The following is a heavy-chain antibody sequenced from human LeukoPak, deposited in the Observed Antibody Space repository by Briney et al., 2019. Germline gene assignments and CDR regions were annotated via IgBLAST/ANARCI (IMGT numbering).Heavy chain of an antibody. CDR2: IKPDGGEK. CDR1: GFTFSSYM. D-gene: IGHD7-27*01. Sequence: GGSLRLSCAASGFTFSSYMMTWVRQAPGKGLEWVANIKPDGGEKFYVDSVRGRFTISRDNAKNSLYLQMNSLRAEDTAVYYCARDNWGGAFDIWGQGTMVTVSS. CDR3: ARDNWGGAFDI. J-gene: IGHJ3*02. V-gene: IGHV3-7*01.